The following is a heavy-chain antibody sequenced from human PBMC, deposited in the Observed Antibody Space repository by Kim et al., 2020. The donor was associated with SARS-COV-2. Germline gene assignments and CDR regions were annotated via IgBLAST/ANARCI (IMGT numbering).Heavy chain of an antibody. CDR3: ARDWTQYNWNRGAGWVYFDY. CDR2: IKQDGSEK. J-gene: IGHJ4*02. Sequence: GGSLRLSCAASGFTFSSYWMSWVRQAPGKGLEWVANIKQDGSEKYYVDSVKGRFTISRDNAKNSLYLQMNSLRAEDTAVYYCARDWTQYNWNRGAGWVYFDYWGQGTLVTVSS. V-gene: IGHV3-7*03. CDR1: GFTFSSYW. D-gene: IGHD1-20*01.